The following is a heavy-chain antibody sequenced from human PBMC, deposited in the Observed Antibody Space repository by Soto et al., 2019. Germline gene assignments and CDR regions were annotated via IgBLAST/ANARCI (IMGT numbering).Heavy chain of an antibody. V-gene: IGHV1-69*13. J-gene: IGHJ4*02. CDR2: IIPIFGTA. D-gene: IGHD3-3*01. CDR1: GGTFSSYA. CDR3: ARVGVYRRYCDY. Sequence: GASVKVSCKASGGTFSSYAISWVRQAPGQGLEWMGGIIPIFGTANYAQKFQGRVTITADESTSTAYMELSSLRSEDTAVYYCARVGVYRRYCDYWGQGTRVTVAS.